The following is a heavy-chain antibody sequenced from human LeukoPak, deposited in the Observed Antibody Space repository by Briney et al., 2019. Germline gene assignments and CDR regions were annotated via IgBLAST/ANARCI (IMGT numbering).Heavy chain of an antibody. D-gene: IGHD3-22*01. CDR2: VVDPGAT. V-gene: IGHV3-23*01. CDR3: AREWGYDRTLFDS. J-gene: IGHJ4*02. Sequence: SGGSLRLSCAASGFTFSTYAMAWVRQAPGKGLEWVSTVVDPGATFYADSVKGRFTISRDNSKNTLYLQMNSLRAEDTAVYYCAREWGYDRTLFDSWGQGALVTVSS. CDR1: GFTFSTYA.